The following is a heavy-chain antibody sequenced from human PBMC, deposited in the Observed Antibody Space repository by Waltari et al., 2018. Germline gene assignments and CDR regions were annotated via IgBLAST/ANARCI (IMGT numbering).Heavy chain of an antibody. CDR3: ARGELTQWLSTYGHFQH. CDR2: IIPIFGTA. J-gene: IGHJ1*01. CDR1: GGTFSSYA. V-gene: IGHV1-69*05. Sequence: QVQLVQSGAEVKKPGSSVKVSCKASGGTFSSYAISWVRQAPGQGREWMGGIIPIFGTANYAQKFQGRVTMTTDESTSTAYMELSSLRSEDTAVYYCARGELTQWLSTYGHFQHWGQGTLVTVSS. D-gene: IGHD3-22*01.